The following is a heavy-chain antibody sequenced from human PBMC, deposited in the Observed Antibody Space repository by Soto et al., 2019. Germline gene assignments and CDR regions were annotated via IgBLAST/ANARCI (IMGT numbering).Heavy chain of an antibody. D-gene: IGHD1-1*01. CDR3: ARDLWVEPELYYYGMDV. Sequence: SLRLSCTASGFTFGEFAMHWVRRPPGKGLEWVASITWNSDMIAYADSVKGRFTISRDNGENSLYLQLRSLRREDTAVYYCARDLWVEPELYYYGMDVWGQGTTVTVSS. V-gene: IGHV3-9*01. J-gene: IGHJ6*02. CDR1: GFTFGEFA. CDR2: ITWNSDMI.